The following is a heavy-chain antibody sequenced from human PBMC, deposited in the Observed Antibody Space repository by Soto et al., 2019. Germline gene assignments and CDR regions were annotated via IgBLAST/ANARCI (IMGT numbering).Heavy chain of an antibody. CDR1: GGTSIDLG. D-gene: IGHD1-1*01. CDR2: ISGSGGST. J-gene: IGHJ5*02. Sequence: PWLPLRVRRTAAGGTSIDLGVSWIIHTQRKGLEWVSDISGSGGSTYYADPVMGRFTISKDTSKNTQYLQSNSLRAEDSAVFSCANHPYNRDVPRGQATLVTVSS. CDR3: ANHPYNRDVP. V-gene: IGHV3-23*01.